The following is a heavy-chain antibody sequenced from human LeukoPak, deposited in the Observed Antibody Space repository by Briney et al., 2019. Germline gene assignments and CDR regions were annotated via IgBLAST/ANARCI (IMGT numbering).Heavy chain of an antibody. CDR3: ARSEPGGGILTVSPNDY. J-gene: IGHJ4*02. Sequence: GGSLRLSCAASGFTFSSYWMSWVRQAPGKGLEWVANIKQDGSQKYYVDSVKGRFTISRDNANNSLYLQMNSLRPDDTAVYYCARSEPGGGILTVSPNDYWGQGTLVTVSS. V-gene: IGHV3-7*01. D-gene: IGHD3-9*01. CDR2: IKQDGSQK. CDR1: GFTFSSYW.